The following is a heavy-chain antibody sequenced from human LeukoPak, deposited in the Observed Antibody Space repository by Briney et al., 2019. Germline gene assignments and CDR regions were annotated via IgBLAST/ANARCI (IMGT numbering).Heavy chain of an antibody. CDR3: ANRGREYYFDY. CDR1: GFTFSSYA. J-gene: IGHJ4*02. Sequence: GGSLRLSCAASGFTFSSYAMSWVRQAPGKVLEWVSAISGSGGSTYYADSVKGRFTISRDNSKNTLYLQMNSLRAEDTAVYYCANRGREYYFDYWGQGTLVTVSS. CDR2: ISGSGGST. V-gene: IGHV3-23*01.